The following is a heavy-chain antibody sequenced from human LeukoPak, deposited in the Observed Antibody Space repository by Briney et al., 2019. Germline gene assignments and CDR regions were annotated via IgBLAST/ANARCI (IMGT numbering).Heavy chain of an antibody. J-gene: IGHJ4*02. CDR3: AREIHGSGTYYPFDN. V-gene: IGHV3-21*01. Sequence: GGCLRLSCAASGFTFTSYSMNWVRQARGKGLEWVSSISSSTNYIYYADAVKGRFTISRDNAKKSLYLQMNSLRAEDTAVCYCAREIHGSGTYYPFDNWGQGTLVTVSS. CDR1: GFTFTSYS. D-gene: IGHD3-10*01. CDR2: ISSSTNYI.